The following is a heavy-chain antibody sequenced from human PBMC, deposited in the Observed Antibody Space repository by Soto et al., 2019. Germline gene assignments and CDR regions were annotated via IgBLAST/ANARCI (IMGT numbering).Heavy chain of an antibody. Sequence: ASVKVSCKASGYTFTSYAMHWVRQAPGQGLEWMGIINPSSGSTSYAQKFQGRATMTRDTSTSTVYMELSSLRSEDTAVYYCARDRAPGWAYYYGMDVWGQGTTVTVSS. J-gene: IGHJ6*02. D-gene: IGHD1-26*01. CDR3: ARDRAPGWAYYYGMDV. CDR1: GYTFTSYA. V-gene: IGHV1-46*03. CDR2: INPSSGST.